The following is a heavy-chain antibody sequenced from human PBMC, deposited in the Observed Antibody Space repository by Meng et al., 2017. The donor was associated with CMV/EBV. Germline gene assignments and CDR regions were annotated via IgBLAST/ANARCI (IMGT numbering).Heavy chain of an antibody. J-gene: IGHJ4*02. CDR1: GFTFSSYS. CDR2: ISSSSSYI. Sequence: GESLKISCAASGFTFSSYSMNRVRQAPGKGLEWVSSISSSSSYIYYADSVKGRFTISRDNAKNSLYLQMNSLRAEDTAVYYCARVSRGGDYKCLGYWGQGTLVTVSS. V-gene: IGHV3-21*01. CDR3: ARVSRGGDYKCLGY. D-gene: IGHD4-17*01.